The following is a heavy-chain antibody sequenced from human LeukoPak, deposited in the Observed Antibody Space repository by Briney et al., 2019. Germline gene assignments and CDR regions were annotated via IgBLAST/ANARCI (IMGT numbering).Heavy chain of an antibody. J-gene: IGHJ4*02. Sequence: GGSLRLSCADSGLTFIDYWITWVRQVPGKGLEWVANINRDGSGKYYLPSVRGRLTISKDDAKDSLYLQMDSLRPEDTVIYYCARGEYSGNGNLYWGQGTLVTVSS. CDR3: ARGEYSGNGNLY. CDR1: GLTFIDYW. D-gene: IGHD1-26*01. V-gene: IGHV3-7*03. CDR2: INRDGSGK.